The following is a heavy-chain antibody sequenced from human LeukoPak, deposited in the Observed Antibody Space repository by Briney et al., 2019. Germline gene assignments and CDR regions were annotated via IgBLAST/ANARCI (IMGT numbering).Heavy chain of an antibody. CDR3: VKKGLQWELPFVPDAFDI. CDR2: INPNSGGT. Sequence: ASVKVSCKASGFTFTAYYMHWVRQAPGQGLEWMGWINPNSGGTNYAQKFQGRVTMTRDTSISTAYMELSRLRSDDTAVYYCVKKGLQWELPFVPDAFDIWGQGTMVTVSS. J-gene: IGHJ3*02. CDR1: GFTFTAYY. D-gene: IGHD1-26*01. V-gene: IGHV1-2*02.